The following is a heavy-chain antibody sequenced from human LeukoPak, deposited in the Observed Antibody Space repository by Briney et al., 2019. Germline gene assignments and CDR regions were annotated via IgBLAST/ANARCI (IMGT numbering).Heavy chain of an antibody. CDR2: MNIDGSEK. CDR1: GFTVSAHY. V-gene: IGHV3-7*01. J-gene: IGHJ4*02. CDR3: ARDPVEWELLLDC. D-gene: IGHD1-26*01. Sequence: GGSLRLSCAVSGFTVSAHYMSWVRQAPGKRPEWVANMNIDGSEKYYADSVKGRFTISRDNARNSVYLQMNSLRVEDTAVYYCARDPVEWELLLDCWGQGTLVTVSS.